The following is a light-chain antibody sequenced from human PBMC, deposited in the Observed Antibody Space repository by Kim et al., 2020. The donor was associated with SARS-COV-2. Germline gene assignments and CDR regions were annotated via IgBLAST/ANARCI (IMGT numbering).Light chain of an antibody. CDR1: KLGDKY. Sequence: SYELTQPPSVSVSPGQTASITCSGDKLGDKYACWYQQKPGQSPVLVIYQDSKRPSGIPERFSGSNSGTTATLTISGTPAMDDADYYCQAWDSSTGVFGGGTQLTVL. V-gene: IGLV3-1*01. CDR3: QAWDSSTGV. J-gene: IGLJ2*01. CDR2: QDS.